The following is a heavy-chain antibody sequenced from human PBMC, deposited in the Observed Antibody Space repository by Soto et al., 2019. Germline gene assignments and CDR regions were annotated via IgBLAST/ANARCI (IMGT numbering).Heavy chain of an antibody. CDR1: GGSITRGGYY. Sequence: ASETLSLTCTVSGGSITRGGYYWSWIRQYPGKGLEWIGYIYNSGTAYYNPSLKSRVTISVDTSKNQFSLKLTSVTAADTAVYYCARDPAPWGQGTLVTVSS. CDR3: ARDPAP. J-gene: IGHJ5*02. V-gene: IGHV4-31*03. CDR2: IYNSGTA.